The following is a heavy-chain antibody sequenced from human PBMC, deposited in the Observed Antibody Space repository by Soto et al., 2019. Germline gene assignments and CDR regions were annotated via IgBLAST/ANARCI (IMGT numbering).Heavy chain of an antibody. Sequence: EVQLVESGGGLIQPGGSLRLSCAASGFTFSSSEMYWVRQAPGKGLEWVSYIHPSGQPIFYADSVKGRFTISRDNAKNSLYLHMSSLSSGDAAVYYGARRASRWGQGTMVTVSS. CDR3: ARRASR. V-gene: IGHV3-48*03. D-gene: IGHD1-26*01. J-gene: IGHJ3*01. CDR1: GFTFSSSE. CDR2: IHPSGQPI.